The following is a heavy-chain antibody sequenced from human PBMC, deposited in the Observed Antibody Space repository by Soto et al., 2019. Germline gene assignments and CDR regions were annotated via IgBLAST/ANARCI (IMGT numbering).Heavy chain of an antibody. J-gene: IGHJ6*02. V-gene: IGHV3-48*03. D-gene: IGHD6-19*01. CDR1: GFTFSSYE. Sequence: HPGGSLRLSCAASGFTFSSYEMNWVRQAPGKGLEWVSYISSSGSTIYYADSVKGRFTISRDNAKNSLYLQMNSLRAEDTAVYYCARVFKQWRRLYYYGMDVWGQGTTVTVSS. CDR3: ARVFKQWRRLYYYGMDV. CDR2: ISSSGSTI.